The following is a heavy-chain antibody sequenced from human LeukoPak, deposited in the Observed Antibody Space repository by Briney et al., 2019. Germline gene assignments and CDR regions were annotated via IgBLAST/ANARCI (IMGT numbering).Heavy chain of an antibody. D-gene: IGHD6-13*01. CDR1: GYTFTGYY. J-gene: IGHJ5*02. CDR3: ARDFGDSSSWNYNTVKLGFDP. V-gene: IGHV1-2*02. CDR2: INPNSGGT. Sequence: GASVKVSCKASGYTFTGYYMHWVRQAPGQGLEWMGWINPNSGGTNYAQKFQGRVTMTRGTSISTAYMELSRLRSDDTAVYYCARDFGDSSSWNYNTVKLGFDPWGQGTLVTVSS.